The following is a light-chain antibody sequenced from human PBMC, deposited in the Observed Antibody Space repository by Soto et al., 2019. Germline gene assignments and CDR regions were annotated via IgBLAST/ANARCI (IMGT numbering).Light chain of an antibody. Sequence: EIVMTQSPATLSVSPGERATLSCRASQSVSSNLAWYQQKPGQAPRLLIYDASNRATGIPGRFSGSGSGTDFALTISSLEPEDFAVYYCQQRMESFGQGTRLEI. CDR3: QQRMES. V-gene: IGKV3-11*01. J-gene: IGKJ5*01. CDR1: QSVSSN. CDR2: DAS.